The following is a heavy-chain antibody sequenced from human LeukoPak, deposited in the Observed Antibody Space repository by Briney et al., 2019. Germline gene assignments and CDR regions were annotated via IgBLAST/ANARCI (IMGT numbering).Heavy chain of an antibody. J-gene: IGHJ6*03. Sequence: GGSLRLSCAASGFTFSNYWMHWVRQAPGKGLVWVSRINSDGINTSYADSVKGRFTISRDNAKNTLNLQMNSLRAEDTAVYYCAREAIWFGELSNYMDVWGKGTTVTISS. CDR1: GFTFSNYW. CDR2: INSDGINT. CDR3: AREAIWFGELSNYMDV. D-gene: IGHD3-10*01. V-gene: IGHV3-74*01.